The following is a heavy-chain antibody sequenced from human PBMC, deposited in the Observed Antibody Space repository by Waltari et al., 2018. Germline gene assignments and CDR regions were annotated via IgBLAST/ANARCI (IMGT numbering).Heavy chain of an antibody. CDR1: GDSISSYS. D-gene: IGHD6-19*01. Sequence: QVQLQESGPGLVKPSETLSLTCTVSGDSISSYSWSWIRQSPGKGLEWIGFIYYSGSTNYNPSLKSRVTMSLDMSKKQFSLELTSVTAADTGVYYCARSRIAVAGFNYFDYWGQGTLVTVSS. J-gene: IGHJ4*02. CDR2: IYYSGST. CDR3: ARSRIAVAGFNYFDY. V-gene: IGHV4-59*01.